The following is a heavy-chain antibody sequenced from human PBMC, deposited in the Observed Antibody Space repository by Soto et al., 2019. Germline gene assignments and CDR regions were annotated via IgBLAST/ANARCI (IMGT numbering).Heavy chain of an antibody. CDR3: AKGGGGYCSSTSCYLFDY. CDR1: GFTFSSYA. D-gene: IGHD2-2*01. Sequence: GGSLRLSCAASGFTFSSYAMSWVRQAPGKGLEWVSAISGSGGSTYYADSVKGRFTISRDNSKNTLYLQMNSLRAEDTAVYYCAKGGGGYCSSTSCYLFDYWGQGTLVTVSS. CDR2: ISGSGGST. J-gene: IGHJ4*02. V-gene: IGHV3-23*01.